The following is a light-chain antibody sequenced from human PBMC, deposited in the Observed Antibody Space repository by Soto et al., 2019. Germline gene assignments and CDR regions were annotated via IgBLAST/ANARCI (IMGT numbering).Light chain of an antibody. V-gene: IGLV4-60*02. CDR1: SGHSTYI. CDR2: LEGSGSY. Sequence: QSVLTQSSSASASLGSSVKLTCTLSSGHSTYIIAWHQHQPGKAPRYLMKLEGSGSYNKGSGIPDRFSGSSSGADRYLTISNLQFEDEADYYCETWDTNVVVFGGGTKLTVL. CDR3: ETWDTNVVV. J-gene: IGLJ2*01.